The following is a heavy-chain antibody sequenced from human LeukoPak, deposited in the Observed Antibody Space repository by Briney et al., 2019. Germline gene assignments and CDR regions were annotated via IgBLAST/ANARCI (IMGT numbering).Heavy chain of an antibody. J-gene: IGHJ3*01. CDR2: IGASGAET. CDR3: AKRLRDSSGYYLGAFDG. CDR1: GFTFSTYA. Sequence: GGSLRLSCTASGFTFSTYAMTWVRQAPGKGLDWVSAIGASGAETYYADSAKGRFTVSRDNSKNMLYLQMSSLRADDTAVYFCAKRLRDSSGYYLGAFDGWGQGTTVTVSS. V-gene: IGHV3-23*01. D-gene: IGHD3-22*01.